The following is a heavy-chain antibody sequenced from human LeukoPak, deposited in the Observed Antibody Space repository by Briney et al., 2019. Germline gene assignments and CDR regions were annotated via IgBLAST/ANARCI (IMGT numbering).Heavy chain of an antibody. CDR1: GYSFTSYW. CDR3: ARLTQRTARYSSPLGY. V-gene: IGHV5-51*01. CDR2: IYPGDSDT. D-gene: IGHD4-11*01. Sequence: GGSLKISCKGSGYSFTSYWIGWVRQMPGKGLEWMGIIYPGDSDTRYSPSFQGQVTISADKSISTAYLQWSSLKASDTAMYYCARLTQRTARYSSPLGYWGQGTLVTVSS. J-gene: IGHJ4*02.